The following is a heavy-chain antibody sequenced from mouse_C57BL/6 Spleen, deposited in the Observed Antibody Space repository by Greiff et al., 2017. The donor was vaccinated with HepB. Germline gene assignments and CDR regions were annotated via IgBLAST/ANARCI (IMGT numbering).Heavy chain of an antibody. D-gene: IGHD2-1*01. CDR3: TRRGGYYGNYDLAY. V-gene: IGHV1-15*01. J-gene: IGHJ3*01. Sequence: VQLQQSGAELVRPGASVTLSCKASGYTFTDYEMHWVKQTPVHGLDWIGAIDPETGGTAYNQKFKGKAILTADKSSSTAYMELRSLTSEDSAVYYCTRRGGYYGNYDLAYWGQVTLVTVSA. CDR1: GYTFTDYE. CDR2: IDPETGGT.